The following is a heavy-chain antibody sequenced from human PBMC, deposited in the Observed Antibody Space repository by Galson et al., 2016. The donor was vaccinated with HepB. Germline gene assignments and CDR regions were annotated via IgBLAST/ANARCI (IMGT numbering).Heavy chain of an antibody. J-gene: IGHJ4*02. Sequence: PALVKPTQTLTLTCTFSGFSLSTSGVCVSWLRQPPGKALEWLALINWVDDKYYLTSLKTRLTISKDTSKNQVVLTMTNVDPADTATYHCARVRGHSDWRGAYDYWGLGTLVTVSS. V-gene: IGHV2-70*01. CDR3: ARVRGHSDWRGAYDY. CDR1: GFSLSTSGVC. CDR2: INWVDDK. D-gene: IGHD3-10*01.